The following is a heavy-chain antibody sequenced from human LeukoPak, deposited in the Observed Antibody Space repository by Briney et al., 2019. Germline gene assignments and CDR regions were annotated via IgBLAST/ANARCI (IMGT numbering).Heavy chain of an antibody. CDR1: GGSISSYY. CDR3: ARQQLSQLYYFDY. CDR2: IYYSGST. Sequence: SETLSLTCTVSGGSISSYYWSWIRQPPRKGLEWIGYIYYSGSTNYNPSLKSRVTISVDTSKNQFSLKLSSVTAADTAVYYCARQQLSQLYYFDYWGQGTLVTVSS. J-gene: IGHJ4*02. V-gene: IGHV4-59*01. D-gene: IGHD6-13*01.